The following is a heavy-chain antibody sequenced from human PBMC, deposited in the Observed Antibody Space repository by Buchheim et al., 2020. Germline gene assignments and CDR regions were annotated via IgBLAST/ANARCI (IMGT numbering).Heavy chain of an antibody. Sequence: EVQLVESGGGLVKPGGSLRLSCAASGFTFSSYSMNWVRQAPGKGLEWVSSISSSSSYIYYADSVKGRFTISRDNAKNSLYLQMNSLRAEDTAVYYCARDLFRITMVRGVWWFDPWGQGTL. D-gene: IGHD3-10*01. CDR1: GFTFSSYS. CDR3: ARDLFRITMVRGVWWFDP. V-gene: IGHV3-21*01. J-gene: IGHJ5*02. CDR2: ISSSSSYI.